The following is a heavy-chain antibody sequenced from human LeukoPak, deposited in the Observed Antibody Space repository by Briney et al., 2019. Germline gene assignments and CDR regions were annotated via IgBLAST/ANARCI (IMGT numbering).Heavy chain of an antibody. Sequence: PSQTLSLTCTVSGGSISSGSYYWSWIRQPAGKGLEWIGRIYTSGSTNYNPSLKSRVTISVDTSKNQFSLKLSSVTAADTAVYYCARRPPYGSGSYYASNRPRPYNWFDPWGQGTLVTVSS. V-gene: IGHV4-61*02. D-gene: IGHD3-10*01. J-gene: IGHJ5*02. CDR3: ARRPPYGSGSYYASNRPRPYNWFDP. CDR2: IYTSGST. CDR1: GGSISSGSYY.